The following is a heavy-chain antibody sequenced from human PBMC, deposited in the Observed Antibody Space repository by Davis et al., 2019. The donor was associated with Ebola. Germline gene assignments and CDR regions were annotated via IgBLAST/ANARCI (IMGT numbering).Heavy chain of an antibody. CDR1: GGSFSGYS. V-gene: IGHV4-34*01. J-gene: IGHJ4*02. CDR2: INHSGGS. D-gene: IGHD6-19*01. CDR3: ARGWDSSGWKD. Sequence: SETLSLTCAVQGGSFSGYSWSWIRQPPGKGLEWIGEINHSGGSNYNPSLKSRVTISADTSKNQFSLKLSSVTAADTAVYYCARGWDSSGWKDWGQGTLVTVSS.